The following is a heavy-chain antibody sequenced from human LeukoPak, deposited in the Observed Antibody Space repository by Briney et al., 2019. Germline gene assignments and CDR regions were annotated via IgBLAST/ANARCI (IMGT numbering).Heavy chain of an antibody. Sequence: PSETLSLTCTVSGGSISSSSYYWGWIRQPPGKGLEWIGSIYYSGSTYYNPSLKSRVTISVDTSKNQFSLKLSSVTAADTAVYYCARGSKATGALGEKGYYYMDVWGKGTTVTVSS. D-gene: IGHD1-26*01. CDR1: GGSISSSSYY. V-gene: IGHV4-39*07. J-gene: IGHJ6*03. CDR2: IYYSGST. CDR3: ARGSKATGALGEKGYYYMDV.